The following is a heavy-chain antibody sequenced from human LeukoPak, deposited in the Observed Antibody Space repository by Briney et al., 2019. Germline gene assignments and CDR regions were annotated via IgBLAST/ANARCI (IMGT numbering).Heavy chain of an antibody. CDR3: ARVASGYDVFDI. CDR2: IYYSGST. Sequence: RSSETLSLTCTVSGGSISSGDYYWSWIRQPPGKGLEWIGYIYYSGSTNYNPSLKSRVTISVDTSKNQFPLKLSSVTAADTAVFYSARVASGYDVFDIWGQGTMVTVSS. V-gene: IGHV4-61*08. D-gene: IGHD3-3*01. CDR1: GGSISSGDYY. J-gene: IGHJ3*02.